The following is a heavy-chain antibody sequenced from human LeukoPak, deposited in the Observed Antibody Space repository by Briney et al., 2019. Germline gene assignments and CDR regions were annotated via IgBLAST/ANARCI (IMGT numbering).Heavy chain of an antibody. Sequence: PGGSLRLSCAASGFTFSSYWMSWVRQAPGKGLEWVANINQDGSEKYYVDSVKGRFTISRDNAKNSLYLQMNSLRAEDTAVYYCAGVLSNYYYYYMDVWGKGTTVTVSS. D-gene: IGHD5/OR15-5a*01. CDR1: GFTFSSYW. CDR3: AGVLSNYYYYYMDV. J-gene: IGHJ6*03. CDR2: INQDGSEK. V-gene: IGHV3-7*01.